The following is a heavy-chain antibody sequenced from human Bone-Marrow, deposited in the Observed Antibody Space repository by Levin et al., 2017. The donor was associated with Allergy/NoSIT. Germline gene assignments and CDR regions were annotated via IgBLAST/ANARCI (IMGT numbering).Heavy chain of an antibody. CDR1: GGTFSSYA. Sequence: SVKVSCKASGGTFSSYAISWVRQAPGQGLEWMGGIIPIFGTANYAQKFQGRVTITADESTSTAYMELSSLRSEDTAVYYCARPDSGSYGTDAFDIWGQGTMVTVSS. V-gene: IGHV1-69*13. CDR3: ARPDSGSYGTDAFDI. CDR2: IIPIFGTA. J-gene: IGHJ3*02. D-gene: IGHD1-26*01.